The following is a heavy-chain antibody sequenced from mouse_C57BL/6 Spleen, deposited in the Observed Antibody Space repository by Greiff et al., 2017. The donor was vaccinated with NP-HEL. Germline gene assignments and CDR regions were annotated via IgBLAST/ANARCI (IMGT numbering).Heavy chain of an antibody. CDR3: AKSDGYYVYYFDY. Sequence: VQLQQSGAELAKPGASVKLSCEASGYTFTSYWMHWVKQRPGQGLEWIGYINPSSGYTKYNQKFKDKATLTADKSSSTAYMQLSSLTYEDSAVYYCAKSDGYYVYYFDYWGQGTTLTVSS. J-gene: IGHJ2*01. CDR1: GYTFTSYW. CDR2: INPSSGYT. V-gene: IGHV1-7*01. D-gene: IGHD2-3*01.